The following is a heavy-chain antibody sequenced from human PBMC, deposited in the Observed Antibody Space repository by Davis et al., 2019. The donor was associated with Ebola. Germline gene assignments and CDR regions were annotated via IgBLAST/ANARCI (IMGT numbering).Heavy chain of an antibody. D-gene: IGHD1-26*01. J-gene: IGHJ4*02. V-gene: IGHV3-21*01. CDR2: ISGSGFYI. Sequence: GESLKISCAVSTFTFSTYSMNWVRQAPGKGLEWVSSISGSGFYIYYADSVKGRFTISRDNSKNTLYLQMNSLRAEDTAVYYCAKDDYHSGSPFDYWGQGTLVTVSS. CDR3: AKDDYHSGSPFDY. CDR1: TFTFSTYS.